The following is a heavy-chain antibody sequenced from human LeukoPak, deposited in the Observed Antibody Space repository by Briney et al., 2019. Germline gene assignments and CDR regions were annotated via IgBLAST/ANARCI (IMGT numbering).Heavy chain of an antibody. CDR1: GGSISSSNW. V-gene: IGHV4-4*02. D-gene: IGHD3-22*01. CDR3: ARSPPHYYDSSGYYRGHFDY. J-gene: IGHJ4*02. CDR2: IYHSGST. Sequence: SETLSLTCAVSGGSISSSNWWSWVRQPPGKGLEWIGEIYHSGSTNYNPSLKSQVTISVDKSKNQFSLKLSSVTAADTAVYYCARSPPHYYDSSGYYRGHFDYWGQGTLVTVSS.